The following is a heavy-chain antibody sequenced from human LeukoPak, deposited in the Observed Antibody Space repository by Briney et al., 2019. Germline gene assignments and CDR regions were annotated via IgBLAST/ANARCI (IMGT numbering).Heavy chain of an antibody. CDR1: GLTLSIYW. CDR2: SNSDGSST. V-gene: IGHV3-74*01. J-gene: IGHJ4*02. D-gene: IGHD3-10*01. Sequence: GGSLSLFCAASGLTLSIYWVHWVRQAPGKGLVWVSRSNSDGSSTGYADSVKGRFTISRDNAKNTLYLQMNSLRAEDTAVYYCAELTSMVEQYWGQGTLVTVSS. CDR3: AELTSMVEQY.